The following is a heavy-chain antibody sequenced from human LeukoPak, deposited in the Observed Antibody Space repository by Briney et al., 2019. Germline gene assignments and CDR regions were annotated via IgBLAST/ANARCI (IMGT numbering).Heavy chain of an antibody. V-gene: IGHV3-7*03. CDR1: GFTFSSYW. J-gene: IGHJ4*02. CDR2: IKQDGSAK. Sequence: PGGSLRLSCVASGFTFSSYWMSWVRQAPGKGLEWVANIKQDGSAKYYVDSVKGRFTISRDNAKNSLYLHMNSLRAEDTAVYYCAKDEASGSYFDYWGQGTLVTVSS. CDR3: AKDEASGSYFDY. D-gene: IGHD1-26*01.